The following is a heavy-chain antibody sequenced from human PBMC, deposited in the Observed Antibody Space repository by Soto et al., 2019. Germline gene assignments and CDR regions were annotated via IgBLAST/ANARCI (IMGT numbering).Heavy chain of an antibody. D-gene: IGHD1-1*01. CDR1: GGTFSSYA. Sequence: GASVKVSCKASGGTFSSYAISWVRQAPGQGLEWMGGIIPIFGTANYAQKLQGRVTMTTDTSTSTAYMELRSLRSDDTAVYYCARGNSRGMDVWGQGTTVTVSS. CDR2: IIPIFGTA. CDR3: ARGNSRGMDV. J-gene: IGHJ6*02. V-gene: IGHV1-69*05.